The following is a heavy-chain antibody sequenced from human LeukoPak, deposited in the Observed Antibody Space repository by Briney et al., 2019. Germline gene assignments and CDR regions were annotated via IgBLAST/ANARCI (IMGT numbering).Heavy chain of an antibody. D-gene: IGHD3-3*01. CDR3: ARVGFWSGYYYFDY. CDR2: INHSGST. V-gene: IGHV4-34*01. J-gene: IGHJ4*02. CDR1: GGSFSGYY. Sequence: SETLSLTCAVYGGSFSGYYWSWIRQSPGKGLEWIGEINHSGSTNYNPSLKSRVAISVDASKNQFSLKLSSVTAADTAVYYCARVGFWSGYYYFDYWGQGTLVTVSS.